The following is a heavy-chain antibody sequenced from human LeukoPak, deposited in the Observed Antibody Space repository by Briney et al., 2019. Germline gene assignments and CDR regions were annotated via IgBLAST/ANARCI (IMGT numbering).Heavy chain of an antibody. CDR2: IYYTGST. CDR1: GGSISLYY. D-gene: IGHD2-15*01. J-gene: IGHJ6*02. V-gene: IGHV4-59*01. CDR3: ARDQTDRGRVYSPMDV. Sequence: PSETLSLTCTVSGGSISLYYWSWIRQPPGKGLEWIGYIYYTGSTNFNPSRKSRVTISVDTPKTQFSLKLSSMTAADTAVYYCARDQTDRGRVYSPMDVWGQGTTVTVSS.